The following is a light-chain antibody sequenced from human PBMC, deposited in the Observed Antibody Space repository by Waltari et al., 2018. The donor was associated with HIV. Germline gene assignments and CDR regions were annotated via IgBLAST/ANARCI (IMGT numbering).Light chain of an antibody. V-gene: IGLV7-43*01. CDR1: TGAVTSGNY. J-gene: IGLJ1*01. CDR3: LLYYGGQGYV. Sequence: QTVVTQEPSLTVSPGGTGTLTCASSTGAVTSGNYPNWFQQTPGHAPRALLYSTNKKHSWTPARFSGSLLGGKAAVTLSGVQPEDEAEYYCLLYYGGQGYVFGTGTKVTVL. CDR2: STN.